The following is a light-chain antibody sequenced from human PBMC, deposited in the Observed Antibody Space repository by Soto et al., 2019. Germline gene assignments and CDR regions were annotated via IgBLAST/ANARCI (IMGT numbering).Light chain of an antibody. CDR2: KIN. V-gene: IGLV1-47*01. J-gene: IGLJ2*01. Sequence: QSVLTQPPSASGTPGQRVTISCAGSNSNIGSNNVYWYQPFPGTAPKLLIYKINQRPSGVPDRFSGSKSGTSASLAISGPRSEDEADYYCAVWDDNLSGVVFGGGTKLTV. CDR1: NSNIGSNN. CDR3: AVWDDNLSGVV.